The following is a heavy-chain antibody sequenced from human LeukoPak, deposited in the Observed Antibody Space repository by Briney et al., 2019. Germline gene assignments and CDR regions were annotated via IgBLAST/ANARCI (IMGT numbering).Heavy chain of an antibody. D-gene: IGHD5-24*01. CDR1: GDSISSYY. Sequence: SETLSLTCTVSGDSISSYYWSWIRQPPGKGLEWIGYIYYSGSTYYNPSLKSRVTISVDTSKNQFSLKLSSVTAADTAVYYCARDHGDGYNYLNYWGQGTLVTVSS. J-gene: IGHJ4*02. CDR3: ARDHGDGYNYLNY. CDR2: IYYSGST. V-gene: IGHV4-59*12.